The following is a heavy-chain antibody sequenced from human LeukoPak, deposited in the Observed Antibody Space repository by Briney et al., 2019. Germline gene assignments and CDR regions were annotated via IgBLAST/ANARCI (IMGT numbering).Heavy chain of an antibody. CDR3: ARITYYDFWSGSPGRWFDP. CDR2: IYYSGST. V-gene: IGHV4-39*01. CDR1: GVSISSSSYY. Sequence: PSETLSLTCTVSGVSISSSSYYWGWIRQPPGKGLEWIGSIYYSGSTYYNPSLKSRVTISVDTSKNQFSLKLSSVTAADTAVYYCARITYYDFWSGSPGRWFDPWGQGTLVTVSS. D-gene: IGHD3-3*01. J-gene: IGHJ5*02.